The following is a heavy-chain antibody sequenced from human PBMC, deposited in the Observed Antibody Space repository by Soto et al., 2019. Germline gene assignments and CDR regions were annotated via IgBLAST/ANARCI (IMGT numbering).Heavy chain of an antibody. CDR3: ARLLGRGTYVPDY. D-gene: IGHD3-10*02. J-gene: IGHJ4*02. V-gene: IGHV4-59*01. Sequence: PSETLSLTCTVSGGSISNYYWSWIRQPPGKGLEWIGYIHYSGSTNYNPSLKSRVTISVDTSKNQFSLKLSSVTAADTAVYYCARLLGRGTYVPDYWGQGTLVTVSS. CDR2: IHYSGST. CDR1: GGSISNYY.